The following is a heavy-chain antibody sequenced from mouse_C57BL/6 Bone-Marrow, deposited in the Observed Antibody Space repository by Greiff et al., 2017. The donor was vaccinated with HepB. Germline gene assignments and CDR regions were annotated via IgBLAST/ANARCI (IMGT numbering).Heavy chain of an antibody. J-gene: IGHJ3*01. Sequence: EVKLVESEGGLVQPGSSMKLSCTASGFTFSDYYMAWVRQVPEKGLEWVANINYDGSSTYYLDSLKSRFIISRDNAKNILYLQMSSLKSEDTATYYCARDGGFPAGFAYWGQGTLVTVSA. CDR3: ARDGGFPAGFAY. CDR1: GFTFSDYY. CDR2: INYDGSST. V-gene: IGHV5-16*01.